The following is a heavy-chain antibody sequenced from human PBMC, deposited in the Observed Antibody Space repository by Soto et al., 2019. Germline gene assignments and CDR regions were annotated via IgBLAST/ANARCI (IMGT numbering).Heavy chain of an antibody. CDR2: INHSGST. J-gene: IGHJ6*02. V-gene: IGHV4-34*01. D-gene: IGHD3-10*01. Sequence: SETLSLTCAVYGGSFSVYYWSWIRQPPGKGLEWIGEINHSGSTNYNPSLKSRVTISVDTSKNQFSLKLSSVTAADTAVYYCARENSGRSYGMDVWGQGTTVTVSS. CDR1: GGSFSVYY. CDR3: ARENSGRSYGMDV.